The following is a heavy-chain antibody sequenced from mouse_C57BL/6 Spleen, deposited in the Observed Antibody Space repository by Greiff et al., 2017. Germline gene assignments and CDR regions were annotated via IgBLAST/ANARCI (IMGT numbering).Heavy chain of an antibody. D-gene: IGHD2-2*01. CDR2: ISNGGGST. J-gene: IGHJ4*01. V-gene: IGHV5-12*01. Sequence: EVQGVESGGGLVQPGGSLKLSCAASGFTFSDYYMYWVRQTPEKRLEWVAYISNGGGSTYYPDTVKGRYTISRANAKNTLYLQIGRLKSEDTAMYYFARRLPFSYAMGYCGQGTSVTVSS. CDR1: GFTFSDYY. CDR3: ARRLPFSYAMGY.